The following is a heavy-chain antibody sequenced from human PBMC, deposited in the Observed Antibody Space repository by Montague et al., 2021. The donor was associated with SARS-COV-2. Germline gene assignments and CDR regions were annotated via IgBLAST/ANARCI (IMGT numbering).Heavy chain of an antibody. CDR3: GRGVVAATPVVDY. CDR1: GDSISSFY. CDR2: IYASEGT. Sequence: SETLSLTCTVSGDSISSFYWNWIRQPAGKGLEWIGLIYASEGTNYNPSLNSRVTMSVDTSKNQFPLNLNSVTAADTAVYYCGRGVVAATPVVDYWGQETLVTVSS. V-gene: IGHV4-4*07. J-gene: IGHJ4*02. D-gene: IGHD2-15*01.